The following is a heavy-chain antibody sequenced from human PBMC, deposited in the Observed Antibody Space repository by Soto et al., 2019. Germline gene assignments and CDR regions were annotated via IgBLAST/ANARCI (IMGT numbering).Heavy chain of an antibody. Sequence: EVQLLESGGGLVQPGGSLRLSCAASGFTFSNYGMDWVRQAPGKGLEWVSFISGSADTTYYADYVKARFAISRDNYKNTTWLQMNNLRAEDTAIYYCAKSFTASSVWRSYRHKTHFAYWGQGALVTVSS. CDR1: GFTFSNYG. CDR2: ISGSADTT. J-gene: IGHJ4*02. CDR3: AKSFTASSVWRSYRHKTHFAY. D-gene: IGHD3-16*02. V-gene: IGHV3-23*01.